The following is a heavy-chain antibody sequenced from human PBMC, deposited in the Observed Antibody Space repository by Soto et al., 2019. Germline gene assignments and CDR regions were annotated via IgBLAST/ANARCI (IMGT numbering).Heavy chain of an antibody. CDR1: GFTFDDYA. CDR2: ISWNSGSI. J-gene: IGHJ4*02. Sequence: GGSLRLSCAASGFTFDDYAMHWVRQAPGKGLEWVSGISWNSGSIGYADSVKGRFTISRDNAKNSLYLQMNSLRAEDTALYYCAKDKEQWMVVLDYWGQGNLLTVSS. V-gene: IGHV3-9*01. CDR3: AKDKEQWMVVLDY. D-gene: IGHD6-19*01.